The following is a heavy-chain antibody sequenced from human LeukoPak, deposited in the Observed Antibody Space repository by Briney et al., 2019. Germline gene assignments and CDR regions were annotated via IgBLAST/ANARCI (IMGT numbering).Heavy chain of an antibody. D-gene: IGHD6-25*01. Sequence: GGSLRLSCAASGFTFSSYWMHWIRQAPGKGLLWVSRINSDGSSTSYADSVKGRFTISRDNAKNSLYLQMNNLRAEDTALYHCARAKIAATGGMDVWGQGTPVTVSS. V-gene: IGHV3-74*01. CDR3: ARAKIAATGGMDV. CDR1: GFTFSSYW. J-gene: IGHJ6*02. CDR2: INSDGSST.